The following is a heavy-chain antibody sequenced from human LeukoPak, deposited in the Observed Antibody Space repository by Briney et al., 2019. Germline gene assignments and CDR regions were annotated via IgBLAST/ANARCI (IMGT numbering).Heavy chain of an antibody. CDR2: INPNSGGT. Sequence: ASLKVSCKASVYTFTGSYIHWMRQAPGQGLEWMAWINPNSGGTNYAQKFQGRVTMTRDTSISTAYMELSRLRSDDTAVYYCASGVAASWFDPWGQGTLVTVSS. CDR1: VYTFTGSY. CDR3: ASGVAASWFDP. D-gene: IGHD2-15*01. J-gene: IGHJ5*02. V-gene: IGHV1-2*02.